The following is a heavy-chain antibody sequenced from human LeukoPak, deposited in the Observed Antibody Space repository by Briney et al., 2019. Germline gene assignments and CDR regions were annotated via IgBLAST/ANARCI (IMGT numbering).Heavy chain of an antibody. CDR3: ARGGARYYYDSSGSVDY. CDR1: GESFSGYY. J-gene: IGHJ4*02. D-gene: IGHD3-22*01. V-gene: IGHV4-34*01. Sequence: PSETLSLTCAVYGESFSGYYWSWIRQPPGKGLEWIGEINHSGSTNYNPSLKSRVTISVDTSKNQFSLKLSSVTAADTAVYYCARGGARYYYDSSGSVDYWGQGTLVTVSS. CDR2: INHSGST.